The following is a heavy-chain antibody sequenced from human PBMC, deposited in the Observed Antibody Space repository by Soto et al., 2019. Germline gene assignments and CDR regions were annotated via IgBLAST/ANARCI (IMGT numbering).Heavy chain of an antibody. V-gene: IGHV1-8*01. D-gene: IGHD6-19*01. CDR3: ARGGFSSGWRHDY. CDR2: MNPNSGKT. J-gene: IGHJ4*02. CDR1: GYSFISYD. Sequence: ASVKVSCKASGYSFISYDINWVRQATGQGLEWTGWMNPNSGKTAYAQKFQGRVTMTRDTSISTAYMELSSLIFEDTAMYFCARGGFSSGWRHDYWGLGTLVTVSS.